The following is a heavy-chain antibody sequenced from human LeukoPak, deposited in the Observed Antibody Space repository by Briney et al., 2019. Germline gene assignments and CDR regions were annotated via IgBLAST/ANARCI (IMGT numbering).Heavy chain of an antibody. CDR2: INHSGST. J-gene: IGHJ4*02. CDR3: ARGARRASCPSFGY. CDR1: GVSIGSDDSYY. D-gene: IGHD2-2*01. V-gene: IGHV4-34*01. Sequence: SETLSLTCSVSGVSIGSDDSYYWGWIRQPPGKGLEWIGEINHSGSTNYNPSLKSRVTISVDTSKNQFSLKLSSVTAADTAVYYCARGARRASCPSFGYWGQGTLVTVSS.